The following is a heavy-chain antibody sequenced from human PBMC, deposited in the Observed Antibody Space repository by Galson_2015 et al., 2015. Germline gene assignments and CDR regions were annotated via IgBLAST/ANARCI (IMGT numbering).Heavy chain of an antibody. CDR3: ASESYDSSGYRGVGY. Sequence: TLSLTCAVSGGSISSGGYSWSWIRQPPGKGLEWIGYVYHSGSTYYNPSLKSRVTISVDRSKNQFSLKLSSVTAADTAVYYCASESYDSSGYRGVGYWGQGTLVTVSS. J-gene: IGHJ4*02. CDR2: VYHSGST. CDR1: GGSISSGGYS. V-gene: IGHV4-30-2*01. D-gene: IGHD3-22*01.